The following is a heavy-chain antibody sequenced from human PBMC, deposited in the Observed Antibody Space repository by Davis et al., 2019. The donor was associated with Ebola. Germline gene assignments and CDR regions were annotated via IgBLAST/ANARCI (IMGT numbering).Heavy chain of an antibody. J-gene: IGHJ4*02. V-gene: IGHV3-30-3*01. Sequence: GESLKISCAASGFTFSSYAMHWVRQAPGKGLEWVAVISYDGSNKYYADSVKGRFTISRDNSKNTLYLQMNSLRAEDAAVYYCAREDQPTVAGTGGDYWGQGTLVTVSS. CDR2: ISYDGSNK. CDR3: AREDQPTVAGTGGDY. CDR1: GFTFSSYA. D-gene: IGHD6-19*01.